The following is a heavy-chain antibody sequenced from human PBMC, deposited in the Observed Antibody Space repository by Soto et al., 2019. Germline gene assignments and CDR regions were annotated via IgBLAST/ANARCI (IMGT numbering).Heavy chain of an antibody. CDR3: VKNAGSYYDILTGVYYYGMDV. CDR1: GFTFSNYA. D-gene: IGHD3-9*01. CDR2: ISSNGAST. J-gene: IGHJ6*02. Sequence: GGSLRLSCSASGFTFSNYAMHWVRQAPGKRLEYVSVISSNGASTYYADSVKGRFTISRDNSKNTLYLQMSSLRAEDTAVYYCVKNAGSYYDILTGVYYYGMDVWGQGPTVTVSS. V-gene: IGHV3-64D*06.